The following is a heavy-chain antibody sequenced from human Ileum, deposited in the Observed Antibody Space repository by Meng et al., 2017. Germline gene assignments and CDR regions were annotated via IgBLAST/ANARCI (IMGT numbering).Heavy chain of an antibody. J-gene: IGHJ4*02. CDR1: GFTFGDYV. CDR3: TRLVIDPHYYDY. V-gene: IGHV3-49*04. D-gene: IGHD3-10*01. Sequence: GSLRLSCTASGFTFGDYVMSWVRQAPGKGLEWIGFIRTKALGGTTEYAASVKGRFNISRDDSKSIAYLQVNSLETEDTAIYYCTRLVIDPHYYDYWGQGTLVTVSS. CDR2: IRTKALGGTT.